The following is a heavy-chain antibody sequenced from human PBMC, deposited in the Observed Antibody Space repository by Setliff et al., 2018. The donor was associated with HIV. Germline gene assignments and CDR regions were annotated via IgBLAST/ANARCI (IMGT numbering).Heavy chain of an antibody. CDR3: ARGPYPHFEYGDWYFDL. Sequence: SLGLSCAASGFTFSTYWMSWVRQAPGKGLEWVANIKQDGSEKFYVDSVKGRFTISRDNAKNSLYLQMNSLRAEDTAVYYCARGPYPHFEYGDWYFDLWGRGTLVTVSS. CDR2: IKQDGSEK. V-gene: IGHV3-7*01. CDR1: GFTFSTYW. D-gene: IGHD4-17*01. J-gene: IGHJ2*01.